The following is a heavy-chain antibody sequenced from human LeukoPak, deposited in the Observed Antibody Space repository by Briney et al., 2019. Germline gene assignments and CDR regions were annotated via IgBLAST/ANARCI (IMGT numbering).Heavy chain of an antibody. D-gene: IGHD6-19*01. V-gene: IGHV3-49*04. J-gene: IGHJ4*02. CDR1: GFTFGDYA. CDR2: IRSKAYGGTT. Sequence: GGSLRLSCTASGFTFGDYAMSWVRQAPGKGLEWVGFIRSKAYGGTTEYAASVKGRFTISRDDSKSIAYLQMNSLKTEDTAVYYCTRDLYSSGWYVGGVLSYYFDYWGQGTLVTVSS. CDR3: TRDLYSSGWYVGGVLSYYFDY.